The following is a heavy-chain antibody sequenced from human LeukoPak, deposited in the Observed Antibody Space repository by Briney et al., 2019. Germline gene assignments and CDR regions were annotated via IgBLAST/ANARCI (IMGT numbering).Heavy chain of an antibody. CDR1: GGSISSGGYY. Sequence: SETLSLTCTVSGGSISSGGYYWSWIRQPPGKGLEWIGYIYYSGSTNYNPSLKSGVTISVDTSKNQFSLKLSSVTAADTAVYYCARGGWSLDYWGQGTLVTVSS. D-gene: IGHD2-15*01. CDR2: IYYSGST. CDR3: ARGGWSLDY. J-gene: IGHJ4*02. V-gene: IGHV4-61*08.